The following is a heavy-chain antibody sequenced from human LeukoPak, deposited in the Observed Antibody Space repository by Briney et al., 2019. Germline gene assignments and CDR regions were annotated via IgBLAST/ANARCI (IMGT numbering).Heavy chain of an antibody. V-gene: IGHV1-2*02. CDR3: ARDTEY. D-gene: IGHD1-14*01. J-gene: IGHJ4*02. CDR1: GYIFTGYY. CDR2: INPTTGDT. Sequence: ASVKVSCKASGYIFTGYYMHWVRQAPGQGLEWVGWINPTTGDTHFAQKFQGRVTMTRDTSITTAYMEVNRLRSDDTAVYYCARDTEYWGQGTLVTVPS.